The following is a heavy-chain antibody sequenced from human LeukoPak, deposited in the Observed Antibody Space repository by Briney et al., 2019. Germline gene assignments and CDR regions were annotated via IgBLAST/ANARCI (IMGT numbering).Heavy chain of an antibody. CDR2: INHSGST. J-gene: IGHJ4*02. V-gene: IGHV4-34*01. D-gene: IGHD3-10*01. Sequence: PSETLSLTCAVYGGSFSGYYWSWIRHPPGKGLEWIGEINHSGSTNYNTSLKSRVTISVDTSKDQFSLKLSSVTAADTAVYYCASPLNDGSGSPYYFDYWGQGTLVTVSS. CDR1: GGSFSGYY. CDR3: ASPLNDGSGSPYYFDY.